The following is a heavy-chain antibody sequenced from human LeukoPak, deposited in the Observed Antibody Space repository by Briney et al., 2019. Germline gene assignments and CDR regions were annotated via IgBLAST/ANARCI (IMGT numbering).Heavy chain of an antibody. V-gene: IGHV4-39*01. D-gene: IGHD5-24*01. J-gene: IGHJ4*02. CDR1: GVSISGGPYY. Sequence: SETLSLTCTVSGVSISGGPYYWGWIRQPPGKGLEWIGSIYYSGSTYYNPSLKSRVTISVDTSKNQFSLKLSSVTAADTAVYYCARRSVEMATITLFDYWGQGTLVTVSS. CDR2: IYYSGST. CDR3: ARRSVEMATITLFDY.